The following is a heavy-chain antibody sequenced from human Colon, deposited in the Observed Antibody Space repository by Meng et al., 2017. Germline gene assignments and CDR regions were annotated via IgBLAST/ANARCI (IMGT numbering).Heavy chain of an antibody. Sequence: QLQESGPGVVKPSQTLSLTFSVSGASINSTGFSWNWVRQPPGKGLEWIGYIYESGIAYYNPSLKSRVTISLDRSKNQFSLNMTSVTAADTAVYFCARVGYCVNGVCYQTLGHWSQGTLVTVSS. D-gene: IGHD2-8*01. CDR3: ARVGYCVNGVCYQTLGH. CDR1: GASINSTGFS. J-gene: IGHJ4*02. CDR2: IYESGIA. V-gene: IGHV4-30-2*01.